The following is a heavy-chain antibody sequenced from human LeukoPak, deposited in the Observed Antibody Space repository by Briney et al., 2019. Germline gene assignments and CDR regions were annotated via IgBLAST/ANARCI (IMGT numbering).Heavy chain of an antibody. CDR3: AREDGSSWYYFDS. J-gene: IGHJ4*02. V-gene: IGHV4-59*13. D-gene: IGHD6-13*01. CDR1: GGSISSYY. Sequence: SETLSLTCTVSGGSISSYYWSWIRQPPEKGLEWIGYIYYSGSTNYNPSLKSRVTISVDTSKNQFSLKLSSVTAADTAVYYCAREDGSSWYYFDSWGQGTLVTVSS. CDR2: IYYSGST.